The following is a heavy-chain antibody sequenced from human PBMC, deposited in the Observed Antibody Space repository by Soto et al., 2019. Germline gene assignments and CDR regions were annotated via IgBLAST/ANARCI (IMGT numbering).Heavy chain of an antibody. CDR3: AREGSVSGSDYYAYYYCMDV. CDR1: GFTFSNYD. V-gene: IGHV3-48*03. D-gene: IGHD3-10*01. J-gene: IGHJ6*02. Sequence: GGSLRLSCAATGFTFSNYDINWVRQAPGKGPEWISHISSSGGIIYYADSVKGRFTISRDNAKNSLYLQLNSLRGEDTAVYYCAREGSVSGSDYYAYYYCMDVWGQGTTVTVSS. CDR2: ISSSGGII.